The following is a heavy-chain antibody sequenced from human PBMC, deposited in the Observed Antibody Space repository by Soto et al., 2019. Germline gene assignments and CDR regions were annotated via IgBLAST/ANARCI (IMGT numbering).Heavy chain of an antibody. CDR3: ARDPSGHPPLYRFDP. CDR1: GGSIIGYY. J-gene: IGHJ5*02. Sequence: SETLSLTCTVSGGSIIGYYWNWIRQPPGKGLEWIGYIFHNGDINYNPSLKSRVTISVDASKNQFSLNLSSVTAADTAVYYCARDPSGHPPLYRFDPWGQGTLVTVSS. V-gene: IGHV4-59*01. CDR2: IFHNGDI. D-gene: IGHD1-26*01.